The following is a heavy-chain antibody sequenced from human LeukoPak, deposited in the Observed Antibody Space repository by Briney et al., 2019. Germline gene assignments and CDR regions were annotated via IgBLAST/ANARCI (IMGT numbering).Heavy chain of an antibody. J-gene: IGHJ4*02. CDR2: ISGIGVST. Sequence: PGGSLRLSCAASGFTFTSYAMSWVRQAPGKGLEWVSAISGIGVSTYYADSVKGRFTISRDKSKNTLYLQMDSLRADDTAVYYCAKGTLQYFDYWGQGTLVTVSS. V-gene: IGHV3-23*01. D-gene: IGHD2-15*01. CDR3: AKGTLQYFDY. CDR1: GFTFTSYA.